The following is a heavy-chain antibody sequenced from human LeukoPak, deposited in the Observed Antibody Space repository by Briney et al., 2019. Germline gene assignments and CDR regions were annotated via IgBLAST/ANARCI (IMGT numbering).Heavy chain of an antibody. Sequence: SSETLSLTCTVSGASISSYYWSWIRQPAGKGLEWIGRIYTSGSTNYNPSLKSRVTMSVDTSKNQFSLKLSSVTAADTAVYYCASSDAWGYFDNWGQGTLVTVSS. CDR3: ASSDAWGYFDN. CDR1: GASISSYY. J-gene: IGHJ4*02. D-gene: IGHD7-27*01. V-gene: IGHV4-4*07. CDR2: IYTSGST.